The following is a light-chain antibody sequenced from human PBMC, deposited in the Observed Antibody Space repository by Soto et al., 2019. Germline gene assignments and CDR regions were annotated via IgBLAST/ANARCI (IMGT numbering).Light chain of an antibody. CDR1: SSNIGTNA. Sequence: QSVVTQPPSASGTPGQRVTISCSGSSSNIGTNAVNWCQQLPGTAPRLLIYSNVQRPPGVPDRFSGSKSGTSASLGISGLQSEDEADYFCAVWDDSLNGWVFGGGTKVTVL. V-gene: IGLV1-44*01. J-gene: IGLJ3*02. CDR2: SNV. CDR3: AVWDDSLNGWV.